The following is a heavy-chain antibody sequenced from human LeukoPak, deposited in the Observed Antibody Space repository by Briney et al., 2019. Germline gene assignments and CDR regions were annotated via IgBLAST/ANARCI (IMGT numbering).Heavy chain of an antibody. CDR1: GDSISGYY. CDR3: ARHAGGYSFDY. Sequence: SETLSPTCTVSGDSISGYYWSWIRQPPEKGLEWIGCFYNIGSTNYNPSLKSRVTISVDTPKRQYSLKLTSMTAADTAVYYCARHAGGYSFDYWGQGTLVTVSS. V-gene: IGHV4-59*08. CDR2: FYNIGST. D-gene: IGHD5-18*01. J-gene: IGHJ4*02.